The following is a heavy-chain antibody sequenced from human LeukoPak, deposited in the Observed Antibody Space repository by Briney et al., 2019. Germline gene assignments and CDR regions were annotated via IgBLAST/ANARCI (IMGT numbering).Heavy chain of an antibody. CDR2: ISAYNGNT. J-gene: IGHJ4*02. V-gene: IGHV1-18*01. Sequence: GASVNVSCKASGYTFTSYGISWVRQAPGQGLEWMGWISAYNGNTNYAQKLQGRVTMTTDTSTSTAYMELRSLRSDDTAVYYCARDREDIVLMVYAIPETPFDYWGQGTLVTVSS. CDR3: ARDREDIVLMVYAIPETPFDY. D-gene: IGHD2-8*01. CDR1: GYTFTSYG.